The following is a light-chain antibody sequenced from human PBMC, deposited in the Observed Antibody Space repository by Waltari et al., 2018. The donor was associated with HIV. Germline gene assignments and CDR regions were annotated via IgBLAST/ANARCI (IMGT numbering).Light chain of an antibody. CDR1: SSDVGGYNY. Sequence: QSALTQPASVSGSPGQSITISCTGTSSDVGGYNYVSWYQQHPGKAPKRMIYEFSKRPSGVSNRFSGSKSGNTASLTISGLQAEDEADYYCSSYTSSSTVVFGGGTKLTVL. J-gene: IGLJ2*01. CDR3: SSYTSSSTVV. V-gene: IGLV2-14*01. CDR2: EFS.